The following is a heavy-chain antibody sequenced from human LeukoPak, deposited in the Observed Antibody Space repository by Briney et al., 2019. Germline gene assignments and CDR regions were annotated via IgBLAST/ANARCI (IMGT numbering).Heavy chain of an antibody. V-gene: IGHV3-48*03. CDR2: ISSGGTTI. CDR3: ARVEDTATRGFYFDY. CDR1: GFTFSSNE. D-gene: IGHD5-18*01. Sequence: PGGSLRLSCAASGFTFSSNEMNWVRQAPGKGLEWVSYISSGGTTIYYADSVKGRFTISRDNAKNSLYLQMNSLRAEDTAVYYCARVEDTATRGFYFDYWGQGTLVTVSS. J-gene: IGHJ4*02.